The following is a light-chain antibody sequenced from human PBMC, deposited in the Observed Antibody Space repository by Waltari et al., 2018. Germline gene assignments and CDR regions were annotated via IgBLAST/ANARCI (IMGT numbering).Light chain of an antibody. J-gene: IGKJ1*01. Sequence: DIQMTQSPSSLSASVGDRVTITCRASQSISSYLNWYQQKPGKAPKLLIYAASSLQSGVPSRFSGSGSGTDFTLTISSLRPEDFATYYCQQSYSTHTWTFGQGTKVEIK. CDR3: QQSYSTHTWT. CDR2: AAS. CDR1: QSISSY. V-gene: IGKV1-39*01.